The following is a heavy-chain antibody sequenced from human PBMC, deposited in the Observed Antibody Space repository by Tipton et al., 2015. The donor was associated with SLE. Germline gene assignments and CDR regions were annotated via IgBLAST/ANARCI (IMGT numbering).Heavy chain of an antibody. Sequence: TLSLTCTVSGGSISSHHWSWIRQPPGKGLEWIGRIYSSGDRDYNPSLRSRVTMSIDASQNRVSLRLKSVSAADTAAYYCARGSDGEYVRYFDVWGPGTLVTVSS. J-gene: IGHJ2*01. CDR3: ARGSDGEYVRYFDV. D-gene: IGHD4-17*01. CDR1: GGSISSHH. V-gene: IGHV4-4*07. CDR2: IYSSGDR.